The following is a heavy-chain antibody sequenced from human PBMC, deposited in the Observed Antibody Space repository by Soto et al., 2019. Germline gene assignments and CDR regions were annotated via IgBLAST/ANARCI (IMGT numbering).Heavy chain of an antibody. CDR2: IYSGGSA. CDR1: GFTVSTNY. V-gene: IGHV3-53*01. CDR3: ARTAVAGWFDP. J-gene: IGHJ5*02. Sequence: ESGGGLIQPGGSLRLSCAASGFTVSTNYMSWVRQAPGRGLDWVSIIYSGGSAYYADSVKGRFTISRDNSKNTLYLQMNSLRADDTAVYYCARTAVAGWFDPWGQGTLVTVSS. D-gene: IGHD6-19*01.